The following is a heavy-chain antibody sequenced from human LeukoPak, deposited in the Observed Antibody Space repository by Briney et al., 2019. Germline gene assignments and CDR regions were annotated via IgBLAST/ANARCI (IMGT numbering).Heavy chain of an antibody. D-gene: IGHD2/OR15-2a*01. CDR1: GDTFTNYG. CDR2: ISLYNGNT. V-gene: IGHV1-18*01. CDR3: TRDRFQSFDI. Sequence: ASVKVSCKASGDTFTNYGFSWVRQAHGQGLEWMGWISLYNGNTKYAQKFLGRVTMTTDTSTSTAYMELRSLRSDDTAVYYCTRDRFQSFDIWGQGTMVTVSS. J-gene: IGHJ3*02.